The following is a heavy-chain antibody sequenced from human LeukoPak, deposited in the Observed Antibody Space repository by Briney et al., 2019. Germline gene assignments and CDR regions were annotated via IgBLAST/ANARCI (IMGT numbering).Heavy chain of an antibody. CDR3: ARATGTPPWFDP. CDR1: GGSFSGYY. CDR2: INHSGST. Sequence: SETLSLTCAVYGGSFSGYYWSWIRQPPGKGLERIGEINHSGSTNYNPSLKSRVTISVDTSKNQFSLKLSSVTAADTAVYYCARATGTPPWFDPWGQGTLVTVSS. J-gene: IGHJ5*02. V-gene: IGHV4-34*01. D-gene: IGHD2-15*01.